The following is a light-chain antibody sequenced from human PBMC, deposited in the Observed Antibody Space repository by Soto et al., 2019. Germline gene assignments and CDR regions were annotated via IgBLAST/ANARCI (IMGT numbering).Light chain of an antibody. J-gene: IGLJ2*01. CDR1: SSNIGNNA. CDR3: AEGGSRLNGWV. Sequence: QPVLTQPPSVSEAPRQRVTISCSGSSSNIGNNAVNWYQQLPGKSPKLLMYYDDLLPSVVSDRFSGYKSGTSASLAISVLPSEDEADYYCAEGGSRLNGWVFGGGTKLTVL. V-gene: IGLV1-36*01. CDR2: YDD.